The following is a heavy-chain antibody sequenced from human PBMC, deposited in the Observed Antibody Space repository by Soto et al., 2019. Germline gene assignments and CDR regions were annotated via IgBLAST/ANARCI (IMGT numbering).Heavy chain of an antibody. J-gene: IGHJ5*02. V-gene: IGHV4-61*01. CDR2: IYYSGST. CDR3: ARDQYDVTKGENWFDP. CDR1: GGSVSSGSYY. Sequence: QVQLQESGPGLVKPSETLSLTCTVSGGSVSSGSYYWSWIRQPPGKGLEWIGYIYYSGSTNYNPSLKSRVTISVDTSKNQFSLKLSSVTAADTAVYYCARDQYDVTKGENWFDPWGQGTLVTVSS. D-gene: IGHD2-8*01.